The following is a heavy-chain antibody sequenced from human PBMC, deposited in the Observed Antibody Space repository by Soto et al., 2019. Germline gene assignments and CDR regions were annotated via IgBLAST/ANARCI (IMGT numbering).Heavy chain of an antibody. J-gene: IGHJ4*02. CDR3: ARTTTGDGYPPLDY. Sequence: QVQLVQSGAEVKKPGASVKVSCKASGYTFTSYYMHWVRQAPGQGLEWMGIINPSGGSTSYAQKYQGRVSMTRDTSTSTVYMELSSMRSDDTAVYYCARTTTGDGYPPLDYWGQGTLVTVSS. CDR2: INPSGGST. D-gene: IGHD4-17*01. CDR1: GYTFTSYY. V-gene: IGHV1-46*01.